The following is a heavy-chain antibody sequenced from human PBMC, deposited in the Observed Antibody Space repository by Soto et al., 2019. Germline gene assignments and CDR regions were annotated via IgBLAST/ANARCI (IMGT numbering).Heavy chain of an antibody. CDR3: ARVAAVAGGFYYGMGV. CDR1: GGSFTGYL. D-gene: IGHD6-19*01. V-gene: IGHV4-34*01. J-gene: IGHJ6*01. CDR2: TSHRGVT. Sequence: QVQLQQWGAGLLKPSETLSLTCAVYGGSFTGYLWSWIRQPPGKGLEWIGETSHRGVTDYNPSLKSRVTISADTSKNQSSLTLSTVTAADTAVYYCARVAAVAGGFYYGMGVWGQGTTVTVSS.